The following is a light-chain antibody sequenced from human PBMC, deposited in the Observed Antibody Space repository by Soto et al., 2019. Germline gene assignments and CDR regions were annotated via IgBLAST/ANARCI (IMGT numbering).Light chain of an antibody. J-gene: IGLJ1*01. CDR1: SSDVGGYNY. Sequence: QSALTQVRSVSGSPGQSVTISCTGTSSDVGGYNYVSWYQQHPGKAPKLVIFDVNKRPSGDPDRFSGSKSANTASLTISGLQADDEADYYCCSYTASHTYVFGTGTKVTVL. CDR3: CSYTASHTYV. V-gene: IGLV2-11*01. CDR2: DVN.